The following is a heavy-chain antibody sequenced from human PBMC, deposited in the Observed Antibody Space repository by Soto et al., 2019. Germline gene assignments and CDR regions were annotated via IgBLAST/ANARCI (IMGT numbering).Heavy chain of an antibody. CDR2: ISSSSSTI. CDR1: GFTFSSYS. J-gene: IGHJ6*02. Sequence: ESGGGLVQPGGSLRLSCAASGFTFSSYSMNWVRQAPGKGLEWVSYISSSSSTIYYADSVKGRFTISRDNAKNSLYLQMNSLRDEDTAVYYCARSPGRYCSGGSCYTKYYYYYGMDVWGQGTTVTVSS. CDR3: ARSPGRYCSGGSCYTKYYYYYGMDV. V-gene: IGHV3-48*02. D-gene: IGHD2-15*01.